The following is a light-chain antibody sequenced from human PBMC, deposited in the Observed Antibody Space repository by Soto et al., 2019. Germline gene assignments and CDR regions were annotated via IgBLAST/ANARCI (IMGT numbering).Light chain of an antibody. V-gene: IGKV1D-13*01. CDR1: QGISSA. CDR3: QQFNNHPLT. Sequence: AIQLTQSPSSLSASVGDRVTITCRASQGISSALAWYQQKPGKAPKLLIYDASRLESGVPSRFSGSGSGTDFTLTISSLQPEDFASDYCQQFNNHPLTYGGGTKVEIK. J-gene: IGKJ4*01. CDR2: DAS.